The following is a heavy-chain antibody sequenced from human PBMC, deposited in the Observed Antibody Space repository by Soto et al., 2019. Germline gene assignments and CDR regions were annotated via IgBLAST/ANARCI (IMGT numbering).Heavy chain of an antibody. CDR3: AVPQHCVGLRGDFDF. CDR1: GFTFSNYW. J-gene: IGHJ4*02. V-gene: IGHV3-7*05. CDR2: IRQDGSDK. Sequence: EVQLVESGGGLVQPGGSLRLSCAASGFTFSNYWMSWVRQAPGKGLEWVANIRQDGSDKYYVDSVKGRFTITRDNSMNLLYLKLNSLSAADTSVYYCAVPQHCVGLRGDFDFWGQGTLVTVSS. D-gene: IGHD2-21*01.